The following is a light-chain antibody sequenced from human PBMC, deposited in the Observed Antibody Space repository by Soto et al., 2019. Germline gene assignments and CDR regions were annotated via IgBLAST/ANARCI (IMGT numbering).Light chain of an antibody. J-gene: IGLJ1*01. CDR2: GVS. CDR3: NSYTSSYTYV. V-gene: IGLV2-14*01. CDR1: SSDVGIYTH. Sequence: QSALTQPASVSGSPGQSITISCTGTSSDVGIYTHVSWYQQHPGRAPKLIIYGVSNRPSGVSNRFSGSKSGNAASLTISGLQAADEADYYCNSYTSSYTYVFGTGTKVTVL.